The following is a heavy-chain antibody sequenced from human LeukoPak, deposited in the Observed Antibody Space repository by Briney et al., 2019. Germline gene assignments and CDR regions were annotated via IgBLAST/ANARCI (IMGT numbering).Heavy chain of an antibody. D-gene: IGHD3-10*01. CDR1: GFTFSSYA. CDR3: AKDLTYYYGLGSSTNAFDI. J-gene: IGHJ3*02. V-gene: IGHV3-23*01. CDR2: ISGSGDYT. Sequence: GGSLRLSCAASGFTFSSYAMSWVRQAPGKGLEWVSGISGSGDYTYYGDSLKGRFTISRDNSKNTLYLQMNSLRAEDTALYYCAKDLTYYYGLGSSTNAFDIWGQGTMVTVSS.